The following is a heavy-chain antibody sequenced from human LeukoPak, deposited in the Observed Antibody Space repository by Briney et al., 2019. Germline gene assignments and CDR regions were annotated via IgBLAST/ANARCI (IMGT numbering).Heavy chain of an antibody. CDR2: IIPIFGIA. CDR1: GGTFSSYA. Sequence: ASVKVSCKASGGTFSSYAISWVRQAPGQGLEWMGRIIPIFGIANYAQKFQGRVTITADKSTSTAYMELSSLRSEDTAVYYCARAGGVAGTPRRIDYWGQGTLVTVSS. V-gene: IGHV1-69*04. J-gene: IGHJ4*02. CDR3: ARAGGVAGTPRRIDY. D-gene: IGHD6-19*01.